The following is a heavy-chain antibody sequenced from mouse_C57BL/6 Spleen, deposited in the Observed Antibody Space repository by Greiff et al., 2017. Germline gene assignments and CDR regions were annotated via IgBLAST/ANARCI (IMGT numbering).Heavy chain of an antibody. CDR2: IDPSDSYT. D-gene: IGHD2-4*01. J-gene: IGHJ2*01. Sequence: QVQLQQPGAELVMPGASVKLSCKASGYTFTSYWMHWVKQRPGQGLEWIGEIDPSDSYTNYNQKFKGKSTLTVDKSSSTAYMQLSRLTSEDSAVYYCARSYDYDRIVDYWGPGTTLTVSS. CDR1: GYTFTSYW. CDR3: ARSYDYDRIVDY. V-gene: IGHV1-69*01.